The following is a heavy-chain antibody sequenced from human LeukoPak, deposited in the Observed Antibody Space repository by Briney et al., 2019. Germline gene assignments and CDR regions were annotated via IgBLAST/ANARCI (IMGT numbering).Heavy chain of an antibody. CDR1: GGSISSGGYY. V-gene: IGHV4-31*03. Sequence: PSQTLSLTCTVSGGSISSGGYYWSWIRQHPGKGLEWIGYIYYSGSTYYNPSLKSRVTISVDTSKNQFSLKLSSVTAADTAVYYCARDSEDSPSNDRKWVRVRGPYDGMDVWGQGTTVTVSS. J-gene: IGHJ6*02. CDR2: IYYSGST. CDR3: ARDSEDSPSNDRKWVRVRGPYDGMDV. D-gene: IGHD3-10*01.